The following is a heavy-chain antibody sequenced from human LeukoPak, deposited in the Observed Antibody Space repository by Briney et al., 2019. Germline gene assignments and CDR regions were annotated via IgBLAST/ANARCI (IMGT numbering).Heavy chain of an antibody. V-gene: IGHV4-59*12. CDR1: GGSISSYY. Sequence: SETLSLTCTVSGGSISSYYWSWIRQPPGKGLEWIAYISDIGSINYNPSLKSRVTISLDTSKNQFSLKLSSVTAADTAVYYCARGSFLQKQYFDLWGRGTLVTVSS. CDR3: ARGSFLQKQYFDL. CDR2: ISDIGSI. J-gene: IGHJ2*01. D-gene: IGHD5-24*01.